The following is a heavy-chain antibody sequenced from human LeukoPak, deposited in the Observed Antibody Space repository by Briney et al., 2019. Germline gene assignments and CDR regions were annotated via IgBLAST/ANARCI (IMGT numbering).Heavy chain of an antibody. J-gene: IGHJ4*02. CDR3: ARDIYSSTFDY. D-gene: IGHD6-13*01. Sequence: ASVKVSCKASGYTFTDYYMHWVRQAPGQGLEWMGWINPSSGGTNYAQKFQGRVTMTRDTSISTAYMELSGLRSDDTAVYYCARDIYSSTFDYWGQGTLVTVSS. CDR1: GYTFTDYY. V-gene: IGHV1-2*02. CDR2: INPSSGGT.